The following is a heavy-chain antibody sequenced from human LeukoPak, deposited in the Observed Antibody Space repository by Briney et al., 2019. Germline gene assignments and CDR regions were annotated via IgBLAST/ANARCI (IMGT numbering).Heavy chain of an antibody. J-gene: IGHJ4*02. CDR1: GVSVRSSF. Sequence: SATLSLTCTVSGVSVRSSFWSWILQPPGKGLEYIGYVHHSGNTKYNPSLQSRVTMSVDTARSQFSLNLSSVTPADSAVYYCARHNGDSYLDLWAQGSLVTVSS. V-gene: IGHV4-59*02. D-gene: IGHD2-21*01. CDR2: VHHSGNT. CDR3: ARHNGDSYLDL.